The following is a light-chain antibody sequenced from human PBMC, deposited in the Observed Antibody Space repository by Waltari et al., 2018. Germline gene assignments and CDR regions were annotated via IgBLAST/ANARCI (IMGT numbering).Light chain of an antibody. CDR1: QSVGRS. CDR2: EAS. CDR3: QMYVRLPAT. J-gene: IGKJ1*01. Sequence: EIVLTQSPGTLSLSPGERDTLSCRASQSVGRSLGWYQQKHGQAPRLLIYEASTRATGIPDRFSGCGAGTDFSLTISRLEPEDFAVYYCQMYVRLPATFGQGTKVEI. V-gene: IGKV3-20*01.